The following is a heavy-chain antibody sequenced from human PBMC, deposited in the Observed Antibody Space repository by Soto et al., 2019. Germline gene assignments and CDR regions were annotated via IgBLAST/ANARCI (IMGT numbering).Heavy chain of an antibody. V-gene: IGHV3-23*01. Sequence: VQLLESGGGLVQPGGSLRLSCAASEFTFSNSAMTWVRQAPGKGLEWVSLITGSDGRTYYADSVKGRFTISRDNSKNTLFLQMNSLRAEDTAVYYCAKATYDTTFYTSSFDSWGQGTLVTVSS. CDR1: EFTFSNSA. D-gene: IGHD3-22*01. CDR3: AKATYDTTFYTSSFDS. J-gene: IGHJ4*02. CDR2: ITGSDGRT.